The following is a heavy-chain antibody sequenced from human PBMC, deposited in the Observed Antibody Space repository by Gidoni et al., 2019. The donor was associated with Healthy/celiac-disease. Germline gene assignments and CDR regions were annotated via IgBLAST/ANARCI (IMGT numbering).Heavy chain of an antibody. CDR3: AKGDRWVDATYFDY. CDR2: ISYDGSNK. Sequence: QVQLVESGGGVVQPGRSLRLSCAASGFPFSSYGMHWVRQAPGKGLEWVAVISYDGSNKYYADSVKGRFTISRDNSKNTLYLQMNSLRAEDTAVYYCAKGDRWVDATYFDYWGQGTLVTVSS. CDR1: GFPFSSYG. D-gene: IGHD1-26*01. J-gene: IGHJ4*02. V-gene: IGHV3-30*18.